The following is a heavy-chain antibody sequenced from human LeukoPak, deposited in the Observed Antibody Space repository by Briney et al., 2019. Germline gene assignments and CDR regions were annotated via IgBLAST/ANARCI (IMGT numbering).Heavy chain of an antibody. D-gene: IGHD7-27*01. V-gene: IGHV3-72*01. CDR2: IRNKANSYTT. CDR1: GFTASDYC. Sequence: PGRSLRLSCAASGFTASDYCMDWVRQTPGKGPEWVGRIRNKANSYTTDFAATVKGRFTISRDESKNSLFLQMNNLKTEDTAVYYCVRVQTGGAFDIWGQGTMVTVSS. J-gene: IGHJ3*02. CDR3: VRVQTGGAFDI.